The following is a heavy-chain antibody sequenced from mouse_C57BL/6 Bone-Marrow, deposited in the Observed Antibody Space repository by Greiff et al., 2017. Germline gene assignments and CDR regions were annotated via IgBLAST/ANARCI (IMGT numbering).Heavy chain of an antibody. J-gene: IGHJ1*03. CDR1: GFTFSSYA. CDR3: TRGRDYDGSVWYFDV. D-gene: IGHD1-1*02. Sequence: DVHLVESGEGLVKPGGSLKLSCAASGFTFSSYAMSWVRQTPEKRLEWVAYISSGGDYIYYADTVKGRFTISRDNARNTLYLQMSSLKSEDTAMYYCTRGRDYDGSVWYFDVWGTGTTVTVSS. V-gene: IGHV5-9-1*02. CDR2: ISSGGDYI.